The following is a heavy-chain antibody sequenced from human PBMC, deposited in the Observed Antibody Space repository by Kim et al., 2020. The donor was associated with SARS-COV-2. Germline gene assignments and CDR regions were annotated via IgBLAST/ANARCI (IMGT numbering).Heavy chain of an antibody. CDR3: ASGVRNAFGDLAPRYGMDV. V-gene: IGHV4-34*01. CDR1: GGSFSGYY. D-gene: IGHD3-10*01. CDR2: INHSGST. Sequence: SETLSLTCAVYGGSFSGYYWSWIRQPPGKGLEWIGEINHSGSTNYNPSLKSRVTISVDTSKNQFSLKLSSVTAADTAVYYCASGVRNAFGDLAPRYGMDVWGQGTTVTVSS. J-gene: IGHJ6*02.